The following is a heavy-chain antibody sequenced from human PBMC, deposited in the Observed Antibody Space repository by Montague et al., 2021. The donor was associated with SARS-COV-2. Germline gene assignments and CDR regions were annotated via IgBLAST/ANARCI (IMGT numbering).Heavy chain of an antibody. V-gene: IGHV4-4*02. Sequence: SETLSLTCAVSGGSISSSHWWSWVRQPPGKGLEWIGEIYLSGSTNYNPSLKSRVTISIDKSKNQSSLKLSSVTAADTAVYYCAREFRTYGYGGQYWYFDLWGRGTLVTVSS. D-gene: IGHD3-10*01. CDR2: IYLSGST. CDR3: AREFRTYGYGGQYWYFDL. CDR1: GGSISSSHW. J-gene: IGHJ2*01.